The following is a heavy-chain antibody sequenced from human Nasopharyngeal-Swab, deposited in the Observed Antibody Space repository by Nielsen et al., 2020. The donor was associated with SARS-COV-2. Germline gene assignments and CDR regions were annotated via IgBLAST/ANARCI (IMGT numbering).Heavy chain of an antibody. D-gene: IGHD3-22*01. V-gene: IGHV3-23*01. CDR1: GFTFSNYA. J-gene: IGHJ6*03. Sequence: GESLKISCAASGFTFSNYAMSWVRQAPGKGLEWVSGISGGGISTNYADSVKGRFTISRDNSKNTLYLQMNSLRAEDTAVYYCAREGNYYDSSGYYSKYYYYYMDVWGKGTTVTVSS. CDR3: AREGNYYDSSGYYSKYYYYYMDV. CDR2: ISGGGIST.